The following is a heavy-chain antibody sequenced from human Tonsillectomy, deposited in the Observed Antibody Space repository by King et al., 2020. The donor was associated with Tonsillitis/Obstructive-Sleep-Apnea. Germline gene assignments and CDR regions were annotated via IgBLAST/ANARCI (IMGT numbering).Heavy chain of an antibody. J-gene: IGHJ4*02. D-gene: IGHD3-22*01. CDR2: IYWDDDK. CDR3: AHTADYYDSSGYYYVSQGGYFDY. CDR1: GFSLSTSGVG. Sequence: TLKESGPTLVKPTQTLTLTCTFSGFSLSTSGVGVGWIRQPPGKALEWLALIYWDDDKRYSPSLKSRPTITKDTSKNQVVLTMTNMDPVDTATYYCAHTADYYDSSGYYYVSQGGYFDYWGQGTLVTVSS. V-gene: IGHV2-5*02.